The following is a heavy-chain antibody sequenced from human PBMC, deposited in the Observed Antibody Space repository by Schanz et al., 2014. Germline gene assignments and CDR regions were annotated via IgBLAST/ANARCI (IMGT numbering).Heavy chain of an antibody. V-gene: IGHV1-18*01. D-gene: IGHD6-13*01. J-gene: IGHJ4*02. Sequence: GPGVKEPGASVKVSCEASRYTFNTYGLNWVRQAPGQGLEWMGWISPYNGNTNYAQKLQGRVTMTADTSTSTAYMDLRSLRSDDTAVYYCARDGVDAAAGGNYWGQGTLVTVSS. CDR3: ARDGVDAAAGGNY. CDR1: RYTFNTYG. CDR2: ISPYNGNT.